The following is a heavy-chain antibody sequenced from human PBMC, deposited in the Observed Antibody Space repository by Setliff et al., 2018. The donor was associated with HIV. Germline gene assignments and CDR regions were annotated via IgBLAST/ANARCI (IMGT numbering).Heavy chain of an antibody. D-gene: IGHD1-1*01. CDR1: GFSFSSYW. CDR3: AKGSRSYKAPLDY. J-gene: IGHJ4*02. Sequence: GGSLRLSCAASGFSFSSYWMHWVRQAPGKGLVWVSRVNTDGSSATFADSVKGRFTISRDNAKNTMYLQMNSLRVEDTAVYYCAKGSRSYKAPLDYWGQGILVTVSS. V-gene: IGHV3-74*01. CDR2: VNTDGSSA.